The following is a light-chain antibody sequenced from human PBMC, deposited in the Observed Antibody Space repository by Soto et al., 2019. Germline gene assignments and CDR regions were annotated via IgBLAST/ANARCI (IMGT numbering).Light chain of an antibody. CDR3: QQYNGFSS. Sequence: DIQMTQSPSTLSASVGDRVTITCRASQSISSWLAWYQQKPGKAPKLLNYDASSLESGVPSRFSGSGSGTEFTLTISSLQPDDFATYYCQQYNGFSSFGQGTKVEIK. J-gene: IGKJ1*01. CDR1: QSISSW. CDR2: DAS. V-gene: IGKV1-5*01.